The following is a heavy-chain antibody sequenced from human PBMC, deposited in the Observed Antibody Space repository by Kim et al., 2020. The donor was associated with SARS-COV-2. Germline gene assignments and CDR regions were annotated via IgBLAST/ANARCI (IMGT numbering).Heavy chain of an antibody. CDR2: ISAYNGNT. V-gene: IGHV1-18*01. CDR3: AGSLYGSGNPSNAFDI. Sequence: ASVKVSCKASGYTFTSYGISWVRQAPGQGLEWMGWISAYNGNTNYAQKLQGRVTMTTDTSTSTAYMELRSLRSDDTAVYYCAGSLYGSGNPSNAFDIWGQGTMVTVSS. J-gene: IGHJ3*02. CDR1: GYTFTSYG. D-gene: IGHD3-10*01.